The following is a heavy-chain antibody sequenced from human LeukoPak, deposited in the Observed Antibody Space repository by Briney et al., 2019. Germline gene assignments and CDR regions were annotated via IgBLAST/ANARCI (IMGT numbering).Heavy chain of an antibody. V-gene: IGHV4-34*01. D-gene: IGHD3-9*01. Sequence: PSETLSLTCAVYGGSFSGYYWSWIRQPPGKGLEWIGEINHSGSTNYNPSLKSRVTISVDTSKNQFSLKLSSVTAADTAVYYCASNLLRYFDWLFELGYWGQGTLVTVSS. CDR2: INHSGST. CDR3: ASNLLRYFDWLFELGY. J-gene: IGHJ4*02. CDR1: GGSFSGYY.